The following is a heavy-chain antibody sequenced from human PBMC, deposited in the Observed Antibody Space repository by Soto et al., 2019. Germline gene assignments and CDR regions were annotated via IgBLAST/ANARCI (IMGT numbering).Heavy chain of an antibody. D-gene: IGHD4-4*01. CDR3: AREFTVTTLRSLPDPDAFDI. Sequence: ASVKVSCKASGYTFTSYYMHWVRQAPGQGLEWMGIINPSGGSTSYAQKFQGRVTMTRDTSTSTVYMELSSLRSEDTAVYYCAREFTVTTLRSLPDPDAFDIWGQGTMVTVSS. CDR2: INPSGGST. J-gene: IGHJ3*02. CDR1: GYTFTSYY. V-gene: IGHV1-46*01.